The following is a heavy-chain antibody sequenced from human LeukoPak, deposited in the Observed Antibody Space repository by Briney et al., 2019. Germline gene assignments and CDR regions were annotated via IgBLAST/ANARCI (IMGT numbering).Heavy chain of an antibody. D-gene: IGHD3-10*01. CDR1: GFTFSSYW. Sequence: GGSLRLSCAASGFTFSSYWMHWVRQAPGKGLVWVSRINSDGSSTSYADSVKGRFTISRDNAKNTLYLQMNSLRAEDTAVYYCARGFTSSVAVDYWGQGTLVTVSS. CDR3: ARGFTSSVAVDY. J-gene: IGHJ4*02. V-gene: IGHV3-74*01. CDR2: INSDGSST.